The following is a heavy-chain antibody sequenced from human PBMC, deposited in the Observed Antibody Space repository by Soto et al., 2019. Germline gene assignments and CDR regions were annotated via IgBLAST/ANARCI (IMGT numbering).Heavy chain of an antibody. J-gene: IGHJ5*02. Sequence: QVQLVQSGAEVKKPGSSVKVSCKASGDTFSSNGISWVRQAPGQGLEYLGGIIPKFGTTNYAQKFRGRVTITADESTSTAYMEVSSLRYEDTAVYYCARASGRGWYNWFDPWGQGTLVTVSS. CDR2: IIPKFGTT. D-gene: IGHD6-19*01. CDR3: ARASGRGWYNWFDP. V-gene: IGHV1-69*01. CDR1: GDTFSSNG.